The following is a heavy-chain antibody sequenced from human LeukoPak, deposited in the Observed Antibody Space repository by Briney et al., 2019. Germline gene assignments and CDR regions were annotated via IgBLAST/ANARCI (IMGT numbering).Heavy chain of an antibody. D-gene: IGHD6-13*01. CDR1: GFTFSSYA. J-gene: IGHJ4*02. V-gene: IGHV3-23*01. Sequence: PGRSLRLSCAASGFTFSSYAMSWVRQAPGKGLEWVSAISGSGGSTYYADSVKGRFTISRDNSKNTLYLQMNSLRAEDTAVYYCARCPYSSTSRYYWGQGTLVTVSS. CDR3: ARCPYSSTSRYY. CDR2: ISGSGGST.